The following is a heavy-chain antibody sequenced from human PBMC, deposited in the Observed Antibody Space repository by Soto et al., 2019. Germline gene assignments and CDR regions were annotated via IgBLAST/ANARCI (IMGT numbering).Heavy chain of an antibody. D-gene: IGHD6-6*01. CDR1: GFTFSSYS. CDR3: ARDEPLYSSSSLDYYYYYGMDV. J-gene: IGHJ6*02. V-gene: IGHV3-48*02. CDR2: ISSSSSTI. Sequence: GGSLRLSCAASGFTFSSYSMNWVRQAPGKGLEWVSYISSSSSTIYYADSVKGRFTISRDNAKNSLYLQMNSLRDEDTAVYYCARDEPLYSSSSLDYYYYYGMDVWGQGTTVTVSS.